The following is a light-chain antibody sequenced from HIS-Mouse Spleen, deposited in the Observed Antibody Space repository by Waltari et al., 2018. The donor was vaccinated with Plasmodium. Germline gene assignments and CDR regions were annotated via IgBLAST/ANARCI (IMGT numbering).Light chain of an antibody. Sequence: SYELTQPPSVSVSPGHTARITCPRDALPQKYAYWYQQKSGQAPVLVIYEDSKRPSGIPERFSGSSSGTMATLTISGAQVEDEADYYCYSTDSSGNHRVFGGGTKLTVL. CDR1: ALPQKY. CDR3: YSTDSSGNHRV. CDR2: EDS. V-gene: IGLV3-10*01. J-gene: IGLJ3*02.